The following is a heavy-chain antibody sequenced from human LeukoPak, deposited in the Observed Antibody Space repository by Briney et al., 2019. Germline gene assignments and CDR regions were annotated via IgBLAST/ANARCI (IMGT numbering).Heavy chain of an antibody. CDR3: ARGRFPSKRSAYYYGAFDI. V-gene: IGHV1-46*01. J-gene: IGHJ3*02. Sequence: ASVKVSCKSSGYTFTNYYMHWVRQAPGQGLEWLGIVNPSGGSTSYAQKFQGRVSMTRDSSTRPVYMELRRLRSEDTALYYCARGRFPSKRSAYYYGAFDIWGQGTMVTVSS. CDR2: VNPSGGST. CDR1: GYTFTNYY. D-gene: IGHD3-22*01.